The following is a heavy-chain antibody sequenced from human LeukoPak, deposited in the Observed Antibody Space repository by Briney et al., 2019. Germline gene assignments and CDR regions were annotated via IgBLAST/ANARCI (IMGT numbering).Heavy chain of an antibody. Sequence: GGSLRLSCVASGFTYSHNGMHWVRQAPGKGLEWVAFIQYDGSTIFYADSVKGRFTISRDNAKNSLYLQMNSLRAEDTALYYCARVVEYYYGSGSYLASYYYYYMDVWGKGTTVTVSS. CDR2: IQYDGSTI. D-gene: IGHD3-10*01. CDR3: ARVVEYYYGSGSYLASYYYYYMDV. J-gene: IGHJ6*03. V-gene: IGHV3-30*02. CDR1: GFTYSHNG.